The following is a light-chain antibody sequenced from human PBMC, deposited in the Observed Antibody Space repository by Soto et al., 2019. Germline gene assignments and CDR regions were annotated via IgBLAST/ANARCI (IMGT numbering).Light chain of an antibody. J-gene: IGKJ5*01. CDR2: DAS. V-gene: IGKV1-33*01. CDR3: QQYDILPIT. CDR1: QDISNY. Sequence: DIQLTQSPSSLPASVGHRVTITCQASQDISNYLNWYQQKPGKAPELLINDASNLEMGVPSRVSGDGSGTDFTVTISSLQPEDIATYFCQQYDILPITFGHGTRLEIK.